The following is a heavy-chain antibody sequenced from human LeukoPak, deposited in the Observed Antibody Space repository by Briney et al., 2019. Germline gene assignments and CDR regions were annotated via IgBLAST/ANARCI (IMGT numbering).Heavy chain of an antibody. V-gene: IGHV3-30*02. CDR2: IRYDGSNK. CDR1: GFTFSSYG. Sequence: TGGSLRLSRAASGFTFSSYGMHWVRQAPGKGLEWVAFIRYDGSNKYYADSVKGRFTISRDNSKNTLYLQMNSLRAEDTAVYYCAKDASGSYSYASFDYWGQGTLVTVSS. J-gene: IGHJ4*02. D-gene: IGHD1-26*01. CDR3: AKDASGSYSYASFDY.